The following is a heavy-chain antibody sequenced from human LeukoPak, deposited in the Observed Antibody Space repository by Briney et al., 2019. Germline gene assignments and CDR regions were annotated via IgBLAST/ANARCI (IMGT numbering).Heavy chain of an antibody. D-gene: IGHD1-1*01. J-gene: IGHJ4*02. Sequence: GGSLRLSCAASGFTFSTYTMTWVRQASGKGLECVSTINGRGGDTYYADSVKGRFTISRDNSRNTVYLQMNSLRAEDTAVYYCAKDRAGTPWADWGQGTLATVSS. CDR2: INGRGGDT. CDR1: GFTFSTYT. CDR3: AKDRAGTPWAD. V-gene: IGHV3-23*01.